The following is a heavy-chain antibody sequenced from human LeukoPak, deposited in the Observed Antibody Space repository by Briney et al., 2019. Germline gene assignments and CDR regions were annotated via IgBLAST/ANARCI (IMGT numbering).Heavy chain of an antibody. CDR2: IYYSGST. CDR1: GGSFSGYY. D-gene: IGHD5-18*01. Sequence: TSETLSLTCAVYGGSFSGYYWSWIRQPPGKGLEWIGSIYYSGSTYYNPSLKSRVTISVDTSKNQFSLKLSSVTAADTAVYYCAREGGYSYGLNYWGQGTLVTVSS. CDR3: AREGGYSYGLNY. V-gene: IGHV4-34*01. J-gene: IGHJ4*02.